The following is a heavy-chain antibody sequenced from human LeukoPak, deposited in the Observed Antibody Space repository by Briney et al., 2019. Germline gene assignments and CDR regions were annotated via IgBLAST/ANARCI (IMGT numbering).Heavy chain of an antibody. Sequence: SETLSLTCTVSGGSISSYYWNWMRQPPGKGLEWIGYIYDTWSSSYNTSLKSRVTISVDTSKNQFSLKVRSVTAADTAVYYCARGVYNDISGYYPDYWGQGTLVTVSS. J-gene: IGHJ4*02. V-gene: IGHV4-59*01. CDR2: IYDTWSS. D-gene: IGHD3-22*01. CDR1: GGSISSYY. CDR3: ARGVYNDISGYYPDY.